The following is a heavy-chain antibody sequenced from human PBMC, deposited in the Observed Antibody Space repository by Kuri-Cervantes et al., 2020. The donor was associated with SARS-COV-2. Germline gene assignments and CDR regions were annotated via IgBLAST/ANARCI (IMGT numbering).Heavy chain of an antibody. D-gene: IGHD2-2*01. CDR3: ARDLGVVVPAIDYGMDV. CDR2: ISYDGSNK. V-gene: IGHV3-30-3*01. Sequence: GESLKISCAASGFTFSSYAMHWVRQAPGKGLEWVAVISYDGSNKYYADSVKGRFTISRDNSKNTLYLQMNSLRAEDTAVYYCARDLGVVVPAIDYGMDVWGQGPRSPSP. J-gene: IGHJ6*02. CDR1: GFTFSSYA.